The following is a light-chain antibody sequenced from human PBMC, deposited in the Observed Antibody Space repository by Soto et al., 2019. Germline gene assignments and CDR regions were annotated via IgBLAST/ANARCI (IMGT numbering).Light chain of an antibody. CDR2: GAS. J-gene: IGKJ5*01. CDR1: QSVSSSY. V-gene: IGKV3-20*01. Sequence: EIVLTQSPGTLSLSPGERDTLSCRARQSVSSSYLAWYQQKPGQAPRLLIYGASSRATGIPGRFSGSGSGTDFTLTISRLEPEDFAVYYCQQHGSSPPITFGQGTRLEIK. CDR3: QQHGSSPPIT.